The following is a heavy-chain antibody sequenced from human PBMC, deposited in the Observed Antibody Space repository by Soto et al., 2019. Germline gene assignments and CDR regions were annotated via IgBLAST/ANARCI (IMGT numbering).Heavy chain of an antibody. Sequence: QVQLVQSGAEVKKPGSSVKVSCKASGGTFSSYAISWVRQAPGQGLEWMGGIIPIFGTADYAQKFQGRVTITAYXXTXPAYMELSSLRSEDTAVYYCARHDDSSAYYYYGMDVWGQGTTVTVSS. D-gene: IGHD3-22*01. CDR3: ARHDDSSAYYYYGMDV. CDR1: GGTFSSYA. V-gene: IGHV1-69*12. CDR2: IIPIFGTA. J-gene: IGHJ6*02.